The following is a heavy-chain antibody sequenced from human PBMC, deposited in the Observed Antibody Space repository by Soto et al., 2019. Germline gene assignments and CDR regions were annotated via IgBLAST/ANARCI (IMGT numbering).Heavy chain of an antibody. Sequence: EVQLVESGGGLVKPGGSLRLSCAASGFTFSSNSMNWVRQAPGKGLEWVSSISSSSRYIYFADSMKGRFTISRDNAKNSLYLQMNSLRAEDTAVYYCARRLARVGSHYGWFYAWGPGTLVTVCS. CDR2: ISSSSRYI. CDR3: ARRLARVGSHYGWFYA. D-gene: IGHD4-17*01. J-gene: IGHJ5*02. CDR1: GFTFSSNS. V-gene: IGHV3-21*01.